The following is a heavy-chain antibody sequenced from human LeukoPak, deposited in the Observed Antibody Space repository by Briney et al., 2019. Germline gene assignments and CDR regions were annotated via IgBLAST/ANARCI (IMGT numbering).Heavy chain of an antibody. V-gene: IGHV5-51*01. J-gene: IGHJ4*02. CDR3: ARRRAVAGTYYFDY. CDR2: IYPGDSQT. CDR1: GYTFTSYW. Sequence: GASLQISCKGSGYTFTSYWIGWVRQMPGKGLEWMGIIYPGDSQTRNSPSFQGQVTISVDKSISTAYLQWSSLKASDTAMYYCARRRAVAGTYYFDYWGQGTLVTVSS. D-gene: IGHD6-13*01.